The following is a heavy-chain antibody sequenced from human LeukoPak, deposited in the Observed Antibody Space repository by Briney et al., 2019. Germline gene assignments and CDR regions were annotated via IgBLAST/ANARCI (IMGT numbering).Heavy chain of an antibody. V-gene: IGHV4-59*08. D-gene: IGHD5-12*01. CDR3: ARHGRGDSGYQSFFGY. Sequence: SETLSLTCTVSGGSINNYFWSWFRQSPGKGLEWIAYIYYRGRTKYNPSLQSRVTISVDTSKNQFSLKLDSVTASDAAVYYCARHGRGDSGYQSFFGYWGQGILVTVSS. CDR2: IYYRGRT. J-gene: IGHJ4*02. CDR1: GGSINNYF.